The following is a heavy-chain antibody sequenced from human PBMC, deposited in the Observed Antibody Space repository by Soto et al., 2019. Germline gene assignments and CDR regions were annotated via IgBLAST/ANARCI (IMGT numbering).Heavy chain of an antibody. Sequence: ASVKVSCKASGYTFTSYDINWVRQATGQGLEWMGWMNPNSGNTGYAQKFQGRVTMTRNTSISTAYMELSSLRSEDTAVYYCARGYISSWYWHIGAFDIWGQGTMVTVSS. J-gene: IGHJ3*02. D-gene: IGHD6-13*01. CDR3: ARGYISSWYWHIGAFDI. CDR2: MNPNSGNT. V-gene: IGHV1-8*01. CDR1: GYTFTSYD.